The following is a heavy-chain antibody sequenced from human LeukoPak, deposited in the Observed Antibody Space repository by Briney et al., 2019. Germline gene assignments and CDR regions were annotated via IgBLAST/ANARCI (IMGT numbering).Heavy chain of an antibody. CDR3: AKDRGFSGYDFDC. V-gene: IGHV3-23*01. D-gene: IGHD5-12*01. CDR1: GFTFSSYA. J-gene: IGHJ5*01. CDR2: ISGSGSGT. Sequence: GSLRLSCAASGFTFSSYAMSWVRQGPGKGLEWVSAISGSGSGTYYADSVKGRFTISRDNSKNTLYLQMNSLRAEDTAVYYCAKDRGFSGYDFDCWGQGTLVTVSS.